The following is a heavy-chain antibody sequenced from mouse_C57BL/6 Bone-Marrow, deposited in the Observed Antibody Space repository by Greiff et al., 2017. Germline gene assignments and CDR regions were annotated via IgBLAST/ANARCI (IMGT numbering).Heavy chain of an antibody. CDR3: GSSYYYFDY. CDR2: IDPENGDT. D-gene: IGHD1-1*01. V-gene: IGHV14-4*01. CDR1: GFNIKDDY. Sequence: VQLQQSGAELVRPGASVKLSCTASGFNIKDDYMHWVKQRPEQGLEWIGWIDPENGDTEYASKFHGKATITADTSSNTAYLQLSSLTSEDTAVYYCGSSYYYFDYWGQGTTLTVSS. J-gene: IGHJ2*01.